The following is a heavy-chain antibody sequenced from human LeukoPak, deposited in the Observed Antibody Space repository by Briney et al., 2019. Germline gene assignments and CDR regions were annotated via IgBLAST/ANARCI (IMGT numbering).Heavy chain of an antibody. CDR3: ARLNDGFDI. CDR1: GYRFTRYW. V-gene: IGHV5-51*01. CDR2: IDPGDSET. J-gene: IGHJ3*02. Sequence: GESLKISCKGSGYRFTRYWIAWVRQMPGEGLQWMGIIDPGDSETRYSPSFQGQVTITADKSISTAYLQWSSLKASDTAMYYCARLNDGFDIWGQGAMVIVSS.